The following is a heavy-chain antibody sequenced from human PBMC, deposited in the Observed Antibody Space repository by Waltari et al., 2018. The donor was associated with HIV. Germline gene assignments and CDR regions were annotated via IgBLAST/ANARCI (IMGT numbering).Heavy chain of an antibody. Sequence: QVQLVQSGAEVKKPGASVKVSCKASGYTFTNYGISWVRQAPVQGLEWMGWISAYNGNTNYAQRFKGRVTMTTDTSTSTAYMELRSLRSDDTAVYYCASNRHYYDSSAYHHYGMDVWGQGTTVTVSS. J-gene: IGHJ6*02. CDR3: ASNRHYYDSSAYHHYGMDV. CDR2: ISAYNGNT. CDR1: GYTFTNYG. V-gene: IGHV1-18*01. D-gene: IGHD3-22*01.